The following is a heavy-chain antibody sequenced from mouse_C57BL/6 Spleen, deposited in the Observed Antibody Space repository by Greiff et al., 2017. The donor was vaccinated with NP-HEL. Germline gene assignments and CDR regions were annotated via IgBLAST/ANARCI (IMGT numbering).Heavy chain of an antibody. CDR3: ARGDGNYGFFDY. J-gene: IGHJ2*01. D-gene: IGHD2-1*01. CDR2: IDPSDSYT. Sequence: QVHVKQPGAELVMPGASVKLSCKASGYTFTSYWMHWVKQRPGQGLEWIGEIDPSDSYTNYNQKFKGKSTLTVDKSSSTAYMQLSSLTSEDSAVYYCARGDGNYGFFDYGGQGTTLTVSS. V-gene: IGHV1-69*01. CDR1: GYTFTSYW.